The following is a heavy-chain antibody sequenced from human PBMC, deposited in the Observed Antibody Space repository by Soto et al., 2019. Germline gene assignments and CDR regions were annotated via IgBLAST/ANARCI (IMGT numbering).Heavy chain of an antibody. Sequence: EVQLLESGGGLVQPGGSLRLSCAASGFTFSSYAMSWVRQAPGKGLEWVSVISGSGGDTYYADSVKGRFTISRDNSKNTRSLQMNSLRAEDTAVYYCATARGSSTPAPGSYWGQGTLVTVSS. V-gene: IGHV3-23*01. J-gene: IGHJ1*01. CDR1: GFTFSSYA. CDR3: ATARGSSTPAPGSY. CDR2: ISGSGGDT. D-gene: IGHD2-2*01.